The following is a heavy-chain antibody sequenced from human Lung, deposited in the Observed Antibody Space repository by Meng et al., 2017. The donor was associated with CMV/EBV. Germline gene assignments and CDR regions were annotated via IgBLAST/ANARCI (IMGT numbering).Heavy chain of an antibody. Sequence: GKKPGAAMKVSCKASGDTLTSYDIHWVRQATGQGIEWMGWMNPNSGNTGYEQKFQGRVTMTRNTSISTAYMELSSLRSEDTAVYYCARGYCSGGSCPVFDPWGQGTLVTVSS. CDR1: GDTLTSYD. CDR2: MNPNSGNT. J-gene: IGHJ5*02. V-gene: IGHV1-8*01. CDR3: ARGYCSGGSCPVFDP. D-gene: IGHD2-15*01.